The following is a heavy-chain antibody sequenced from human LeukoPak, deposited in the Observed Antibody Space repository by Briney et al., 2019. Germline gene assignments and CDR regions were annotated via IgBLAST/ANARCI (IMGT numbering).Heavy chain of an antibody. V-gene: IGHV3-48*01. Sequence: GSLRLSCAASGFTFSSYSMNWVRQAPGKGLEWISYIISTDNAIYYAGSVKGRFTISRDNAKNSVYLKMNSLRAEDTAVYYCARDSSWSFDYWGQGTLVTVSS. CDR2: IISTDNAI. J-gene: IGHJ4*02. D-gene: IGHD3-10*01. CDR1: GFTFSSYS. CDR3: ARDSSWSFDY.